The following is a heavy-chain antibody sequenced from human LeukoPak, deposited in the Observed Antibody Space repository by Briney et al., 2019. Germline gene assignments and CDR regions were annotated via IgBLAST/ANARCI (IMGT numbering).Heavy chain of an antibody. J-gene: IGHJ2*01. D-gene: IGHD6-13*01. V-gene: IGHV3-66*01. CDR2: IYSGGDT. CDR1: GFFVSNNY. CDR3: ARATSPVEAAGTDWYFDL. Sequence: PGGSLRLSCAASGFFVSNNYMSWVRQAPGKGLEWVSVIYSGGDTYYADSVKGRFTISRDNSKNTLYLQMNRLRAEDTAVYYCARATSPVEAAGTDWYFDLWGRGTLVTVSS.